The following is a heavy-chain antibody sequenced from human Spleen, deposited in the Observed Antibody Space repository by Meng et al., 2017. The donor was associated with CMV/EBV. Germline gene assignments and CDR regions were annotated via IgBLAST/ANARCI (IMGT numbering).Heavy chain of an antibody. V-gene: IGHV3-43*01. J-gene: IGHJ6*02. CDR2: ISWDGGST. Sequence: GESLKISCAGSGFTFNDYTLHWVRQAPGRGLEWVSLISWDGGSTYYADSVKGRFTISRDNNKNSLYLQMNGLSTEDSALYYCVKDSWAGQHLYYYYGMDVWGQGTTVTVSS. CDR1: GFTFNDYT. CDR3: VKDSWAGQHLYYYYGMDV. D-gene: IGHD3-16*01.